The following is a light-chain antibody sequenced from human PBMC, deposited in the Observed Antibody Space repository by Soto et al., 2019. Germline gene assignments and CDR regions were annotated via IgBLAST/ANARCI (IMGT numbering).Light chain of an antibody. V-gene: IGLV2-8*01. J-gene: IGLJ2*01. Sequence: QSVLTQPPSASGSPGQSVTISCTGTSSDVGGYHYVSWYQQHPGKAPKLMIHEVTKRPSGVPDHFSGSKSGNTASLTVSGLQGEDEAGYYCSSYAGSNNLVFGGGTKVTVL. CDR2: EVT. CDR3: SSYAGSNNLV. CDR1: SSDVGGYHY.